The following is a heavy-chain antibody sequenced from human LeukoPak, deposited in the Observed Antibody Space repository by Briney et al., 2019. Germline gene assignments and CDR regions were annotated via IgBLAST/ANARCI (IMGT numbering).Heavy chain of an antibody. Sequence: ASVKVSCKASGYTFTSYGISWVRQAPGQGLEWMGWISTYNGNTNYAQNLQGRVTMTTDTSTSTTCMELRSLRSDDTAVYYCAREGYDSSWYPLGYWGQGTLVTVSS. CDR1: GYTFTSYG. V-gene: IGHV1-18*01. J-gene: IGHJ4*02. D-gene: IGHD6-13*01. CDR3: AREGYDSSWYPLGY. CDR2: ISTYNGNT.